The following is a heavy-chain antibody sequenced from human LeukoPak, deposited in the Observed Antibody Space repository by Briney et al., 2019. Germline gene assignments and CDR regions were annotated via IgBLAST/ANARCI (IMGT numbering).Heavy chain of an antibody. D-gene: IGHD5-12*01. CDR3: ASTGGYADY. CDR1: GGSFSGYY. J-gene: IGHJ4*02. CDR2: INHSGST. Sequence: PSETLSLTCAVYGGSFSGYYWSWIRQPPGKGLEWIGEINHSGSTNYNPSLKSRVTISVDTSKNQFSLKLSSVTAADTAVYYCASTGGYADYWGQGTLVTVSS. V-gene: IGHV4-34*01.